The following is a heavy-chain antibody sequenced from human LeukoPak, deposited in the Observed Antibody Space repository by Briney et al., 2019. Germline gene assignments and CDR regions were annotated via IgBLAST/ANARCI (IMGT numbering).Heavy chain of an antibody. J-gene: IGHJ3*02. D-gene: IGHD7-27*01. V-gene: IGHV1-8*03. CDR2: MNPNSGNT. Sequence: RRASVKVSCKASGYTFTSYDINWVRQATGQGREWMGWMNPNSGNTGYAQKFQGRVTITRNTSISTAYMELSSLRSEDTAVYYCARGHTGDIAFDIWGQGTMVTVSS. CDR3: ARGHTGDIAFDI. CDR1: GYTFTSYD.